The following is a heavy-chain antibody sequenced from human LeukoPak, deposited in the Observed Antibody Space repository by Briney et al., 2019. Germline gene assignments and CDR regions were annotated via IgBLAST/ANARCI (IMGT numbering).Heavy chain of an antibody. CDR1: GFTFSSYW. Sequence: GGSLGLSCAASGFTFSSYWMSWVRQAPGKGLEWMADIKQDGSEKYYVDSVKGRFTISRDNAKNSLYLQMNSLRAEDTAVYYCALHPGGDDEVLDYWGQGTLVTVSS. CDR2: IKQDGSEK. D-gene: IGHD3-10*01. J-gene: IGHJ4*02. CDR3: ALHPGGDDEVLDY. V-gene: IGHV3-7*01.